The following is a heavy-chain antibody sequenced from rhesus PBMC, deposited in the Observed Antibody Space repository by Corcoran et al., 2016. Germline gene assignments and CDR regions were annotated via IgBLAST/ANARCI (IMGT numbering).Heavy chain of an antibody. CDR2: IYGSGGGT. CDR1: GGSLSDDSY. D-gene: IGHD6-43*01. J-gene: IGHJ4*01. CDR3: ARDLAQYSSSSDYFDY. V-gene: IGHV4-106*01. Sequence: QVQLQESGPGLVKPSETLSLTCAVSGGSLSDDSYWSWIRQPPGKGLEWIGYIYGSGGGTNYNPSLKNRVTISIDTSKNQFSLKLSSVTAADTAVYYCARDLAQYSSSSDYFDYWGQGVLVTVSS.